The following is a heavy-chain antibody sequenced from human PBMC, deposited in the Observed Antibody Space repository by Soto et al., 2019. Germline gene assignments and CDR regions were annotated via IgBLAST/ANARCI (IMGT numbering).Heavy chain of an antibody. CDR3: AKQRADYGSGADTFYFDS. CDR2: LSGSGGTT. J-gene: IGHJ4*02. V-gene: IGHV3-23*01. D-gene: IGHD3-10*01. CDR1: GFTVSNYG. Sequence: PGGSLRLSCTVSGFTVSNYGMNWVRQAPGKGLEWVSSLSGSGGTTYYADSVKGRFIISRDNSKNTLYLLMNSLRAEDTALYYCAKQRADYGSGADTFYFDSWGQGALVTVSS.